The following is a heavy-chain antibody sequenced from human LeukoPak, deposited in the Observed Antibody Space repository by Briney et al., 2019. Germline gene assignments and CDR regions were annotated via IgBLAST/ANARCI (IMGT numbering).Heavy chain of an antibody. CDR3: ATYYYDSSGSDY. Sequence: GGSLRLSCAASGFTFSSYAMSWVRQAPGKGLEWVSAISGSGGSTYYAGSVKGRFTISRDNSKNTLYLQMNSLRAEDTAVYYCATYYYDSSGSDYWGQGTLVTVSS. V-gene: IGHV3-23*01. CDR1: GFTFSSYA. J-gene: IGHJ4*02. D-gene: IGHD3-22*01. CDR2: ISGSGGST.